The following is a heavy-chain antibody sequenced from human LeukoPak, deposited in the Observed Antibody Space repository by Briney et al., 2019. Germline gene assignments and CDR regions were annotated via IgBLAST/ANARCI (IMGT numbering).Heavy chain of an antibody. CDR1: GGTFSSYA. CDR2: IIPIFGIA. Sequence: SVKVSCKASGGTFSSYAISWVRQAPGQGLEWMGRIIPIFGIANYAQKFQGRVTITADKSTSTAYMELSSLRSEDTAVYYCARSEYYDSSGYPFDYWGQGTLVTVSS. V-gene: IGHV1-69*04. D-gene: IGHD3-22*01. CDR3: ARSEYYDSSGYPFDY. J-gene: IGHJ4*02.